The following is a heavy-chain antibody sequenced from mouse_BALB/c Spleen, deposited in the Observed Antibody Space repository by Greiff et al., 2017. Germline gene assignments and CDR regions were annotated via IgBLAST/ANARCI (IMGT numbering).Heavy chain of an antibody. CDR3: ARSGYYGSSYDYFDY. CDR2: IYPGNGDT. J-gene: IGHJ2*01. CDR1: GYTFTSYN. Sequence: QVQLQQPGAELVKPGASVKMSCKASGYTFTSYNMHWVKQTPGQGLEWIGAIYPGNGDTSYNQKFKGKATLTADKSSSTAYMQLSSLTSEDSAVYYCARSGYYGSSYDYFDYWGQGTTLTVSS. D-gene: IGHD1-1*01. V-gene: IGHV1-12*01.